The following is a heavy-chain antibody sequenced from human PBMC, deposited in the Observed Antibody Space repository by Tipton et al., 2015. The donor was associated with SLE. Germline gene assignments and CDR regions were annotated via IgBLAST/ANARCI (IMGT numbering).Heavy chain of an antibody. CDR3: ARRGILYAFDI. Sequence: LRLSCAVYGGSFSGYYWSWIRQPPGKGLEWIGEINHSGSTNYNPSLKSRVTISVDTSKNQFSLKLSSVTAADTAVYYCARRGILYAFDIWGQGTMVTVSS. CDR1: GGSFSGYY. V-gene: IGHV4-34*01. J-gene: IGHJ3*02. CDR2: INHSGST. D-gene: IGHD2-15*01.